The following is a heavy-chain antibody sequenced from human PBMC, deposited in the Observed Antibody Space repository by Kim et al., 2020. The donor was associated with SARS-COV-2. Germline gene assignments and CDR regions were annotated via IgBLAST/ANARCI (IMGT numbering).Heavy chain of an antibody. CDR2: INHSGST. CDR3: ASRSVLRYFDWSYYYMDV. Sequence: SETLSLTCAVYGGSFSGYYWSWIRQPPGKGLEWIGEINHSGSTNYNPSLKSRVTISVDTSKNQFSLKLSSVTAADTAVYYCASRSVLRYFDWSYYYMDVWGKGTTDTVSS. CDR1: GGSFSGYY. J-gene: IGHJ6*03. D-gene: IGHD3-9*01. V-gene: IGHV4-34*01.